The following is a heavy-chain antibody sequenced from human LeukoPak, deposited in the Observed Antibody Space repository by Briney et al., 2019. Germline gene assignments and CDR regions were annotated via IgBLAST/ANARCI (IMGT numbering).Heavy chain of an antibody. Sequence: GGSLRLSCAASGLTVSRNYMSWVRQAPGKGLESVSVIYSAGSTYYADSVRGRFTISRDNAKNTLYLQMNSLRVEDTAVYYCARVGGHWGQGTLVTVSS. J-gene: IGHJ4*02. CDR3: ARVGGH. V-gene: IGHV3-53*01. D-gene: IGHD3-10*01. CDR1: GLTVSRNY. CDR2: IYSAGST.